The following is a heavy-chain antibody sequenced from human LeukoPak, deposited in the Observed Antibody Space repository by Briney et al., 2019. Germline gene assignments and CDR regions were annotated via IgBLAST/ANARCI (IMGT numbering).Heavy chain of an antibody. V-gene: IGHV1-2*02. CDR1: GYTFTGYY. D-gene: IGHD4-17*01. Sequence: ASVTVSFKASGYTFTGYYMHWVRQAPGQGLEWMGWINPNSGGTNYAQKFQGRVTMTRDTPISTAYMELSRLRSDDTAVYYCARRLDGDYELDYWGQGTLVTVSS. CDR2: INPNSGGT. CDR3: ARRLDGDYELDY. J-gene: IGHJ4*02.